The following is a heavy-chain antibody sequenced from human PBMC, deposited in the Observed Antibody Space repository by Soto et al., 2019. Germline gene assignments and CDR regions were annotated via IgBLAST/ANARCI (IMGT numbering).Heavy chain of an antibody. CDR1: GYRFTRYW. D-gene: IGHD3-22*01. V-gene: IGHV5-51*01. CDR3: ARLKNYYDSSGANWYFDL. J-gene: IGHJ2*01. Sequence: ESLTAFLRCSGYRFTRYWIGLVRQMPGKGLEWMGIIYPGDSDTRYSPSFQGQVTISADKSISTAYLQWSRLKASDTAMYYCARLKNYYDSSGANWYFDLWGRGTPVTVSS. CDR2: IYPGDSDT.